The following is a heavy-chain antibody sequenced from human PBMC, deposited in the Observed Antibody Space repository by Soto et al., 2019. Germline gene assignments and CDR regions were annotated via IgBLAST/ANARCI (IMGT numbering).Heavy chain of an antibody. CDR1: GYTFTSYY. J-gene: IGHJ5*02. CDR2: INPSGGST. D-gene: IGHD4-17*01. V-gene: IGHV1-46*01. Sequence: VSVKVSCKASGYTFTSYYMHWVRQAPGQGLEWMGIINPSGGSTSYAQKFQGRVTMTRDTSTSTVYMELSSLRSEDTAVYYCAADYGGINWFDPWGQGTLVTVSS. CDR3: AADYGGINWFDP.